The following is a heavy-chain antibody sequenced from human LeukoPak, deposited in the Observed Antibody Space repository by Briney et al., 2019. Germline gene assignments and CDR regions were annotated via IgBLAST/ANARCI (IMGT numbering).Heavy chain of an antibody. J-gene: IGHJ4*02. D-gene: IGHD1-14*01. V-gene: IGHV3-15*01. CDR2: IKSISEGGTT. CDR3: TTDPNLTDH. CDR1: GFPFSKAW. Sequence: PGGSLRLSCAASGFPFSKAWMSWVRQAPGRGLEWVGRIKSISEGGTTDYAAPGKGIFTISRDDSKNTLYLQMSSLRAEDTGVYYCTTDPNLTDHWGRGTLVTVSS.